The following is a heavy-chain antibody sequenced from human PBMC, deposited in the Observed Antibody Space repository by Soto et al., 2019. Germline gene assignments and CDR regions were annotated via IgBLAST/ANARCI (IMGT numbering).Heavy chain of an antibody. V-gene: IGHV5-10-1*01. Sequence: PGADPMFSWNLAGYRFARYWIIWWPQMPWPSKEWMGRIDPRDSQTYYSPSFRGHVTISAPKSITTVFLQWSSLRASDTARYYCAIRALIGPINGMDGRGQGNTVTVA. CDR1: GYRFARYW. D-gene: IGHD2-2*02. CDR2: IDPRDSQT. J-gene: IGHJ6*02. CDR3: AIRALIGPINGMDG.